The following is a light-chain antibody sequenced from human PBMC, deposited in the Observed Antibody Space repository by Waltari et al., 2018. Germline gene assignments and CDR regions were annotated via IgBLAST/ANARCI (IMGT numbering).Light chain of an antibody. CDR1: QSLLQTNGYNY. V-gene: IGKV2-28*01. J-gene: IGKJ5*01. Sequence: DIVMTQSPLSLPVTPGEPASISCRSSQSLLQTNGYNYLDWYLQKPGQSPQVLIYLGSNRASVVPDRFSGSGSGTDFTLKISRVEAEDVGVYYCMQALQTPITFGQGTRLEIK. CDR2: LGS. CDR3: MQALQTPIT.